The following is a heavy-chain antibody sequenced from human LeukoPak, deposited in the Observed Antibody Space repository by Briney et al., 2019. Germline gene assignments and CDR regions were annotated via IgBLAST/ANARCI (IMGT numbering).Heavy chain of an antibody. Sequence: GESLKISCKGSGYSFTSYWIGWVRQMPGKGLEGMGIIYPGDSDTRYSPSFQGQVTISADKSISTAYLQWSSLEASDTAMYYCASGDRLLYEWASYWGQGTLVTVSS. D-gene: IGHD2-2*02. CDR3: ASGDRLLYEWASY. V-gene: IGHV5-51*01. CDR2: IYPGDSDT. J-gene: IGHJ4*02. CDR1: GYSFTSYW.